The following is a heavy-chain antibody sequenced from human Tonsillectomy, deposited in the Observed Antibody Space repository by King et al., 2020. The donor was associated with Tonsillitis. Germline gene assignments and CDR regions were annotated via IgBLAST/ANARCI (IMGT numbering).Heavy chain of an antibody. CDR1: GFPFRTYT. CDR2: ISYDGSAE. D-gene: IGHD6-19*01. J-gene: IGHJ4*02. Sequence: QVQLVESVGGVVQPGRSLRLSCAASGFPFRTYTMHWVCQAPVKGLEWLTMISYDGSAEFYADSVKVRITTSRDNSKNTLFLQMNSLRAEDTAVYYCARDPHSSGWSGVLGYFDYWGQGTVVTVSS. CDR3: ARDPHSSGWSGVLGYFDY. V-gene: IGHV3-30*01.